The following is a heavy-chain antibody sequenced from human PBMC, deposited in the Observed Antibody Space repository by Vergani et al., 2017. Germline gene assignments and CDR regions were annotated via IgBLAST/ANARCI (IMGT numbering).Heavy chain of an antibody. CDR2: IHTGGST. D-gene: IGHD2-15*01. CDR3: ARSRPYCTSGSCPAI. J-gene: IGHJ4*02. V-gene: IGHV4-61*02. CDR1: CESIRSGSHY. Sequence: QVKLQESGSGLLKPSQTLSLTCIVSCESIRSGSHYWSWIRQPAGKGPEWIGHIHTGGSTDLNPSFKSRVSISVDTSKSQFSLKLNSVTVADTAVYYCARSRPYCTSGSCPAIWGQGTLVTVSS.